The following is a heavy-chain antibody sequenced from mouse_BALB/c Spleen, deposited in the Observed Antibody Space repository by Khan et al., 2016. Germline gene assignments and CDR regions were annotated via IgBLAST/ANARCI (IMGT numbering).Heavy chain of an antibody. J-gene: IGHJ2*01. CDR1: GFSLTSYG. CDR3: ARAGYYGTSYYFDY. V-gene: IGHV2-9*02. CDR2: IWAGGST. D-gene: IGHD1-1*01. Sequence: QVQLMESGPGLVAPSQSLSITCTVSGFSLTSYGVHWVRQPPGKGLEWLGVIWAGGSTNYNSALMSRLSISKDNSKSQVFLKMNSLQTDDTAMYYCARAGYYGTSYYFDYWGQGTTLTVSS.